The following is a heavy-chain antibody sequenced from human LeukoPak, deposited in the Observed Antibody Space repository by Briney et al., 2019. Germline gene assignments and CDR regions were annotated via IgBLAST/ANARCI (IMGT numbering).Heavy chain of an antibody. V-gene: IGHV3-23*01. CDR1: GFTFSSYA. Sequence: GGSLRLSCSASGFTFSSYAMSWVRQAPGKGLEWVSAISGSGGSTYYADSVKGRFTISRDNSKNTLYLQMNSLRAEDTAVYYCAKLSYIAAAAPHFDYWGQGTLVTVSS. J-gene: IGHJ4*02. CDR3: AKLSYIAAAAPHFDY. D-gene: IGHD6-13*01. CDR2: ISGSGGST.